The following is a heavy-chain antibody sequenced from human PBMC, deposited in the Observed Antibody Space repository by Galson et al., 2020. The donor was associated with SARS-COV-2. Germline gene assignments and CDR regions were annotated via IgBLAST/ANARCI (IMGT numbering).Heavy chain of an antibody. CDR2: MSSSGSYI. V-gene: IGHV3-21*01. CDR1: GFTFRIYS. D-gene: IGHD4-17*01. CDR3: VRDIITGDDGGNHVEH. Sequence: KIGESLKISCAASGFTFRIYSMNWVRQAPGNGLEWVAFMSSSGSYIYYADSVRGRFTISRDNAKDALYLQMNDVRAEDTAVYYCVRDIITGDDGGNHVEHWGQGTLVTVSS. J-gene: IGHJ1*01.